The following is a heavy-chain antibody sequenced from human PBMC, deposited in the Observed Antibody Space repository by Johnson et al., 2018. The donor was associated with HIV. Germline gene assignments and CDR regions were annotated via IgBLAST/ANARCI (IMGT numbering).Heavy chain of an antibody. Sequence: QVQLEESGGDLIKPGGSLRLSCAASNFTFKDYYMNWIRQAPGKGLEWISYISGSGVDTFYADSVKGRFTISRDSSKNTLHLQMNSLNAEDTAMYYCARDHGWSRGWLFDAFDIWGQGTMVTVSS. CDR2: ISGSGVDT. D-gene: IGHD6-19*01. CDR3: ARDHGWSRGWLFDAFDI. V-gene: IGHV3-11*06. J-gene: IGHJ3*02. CDR1: NFTFKDYY.